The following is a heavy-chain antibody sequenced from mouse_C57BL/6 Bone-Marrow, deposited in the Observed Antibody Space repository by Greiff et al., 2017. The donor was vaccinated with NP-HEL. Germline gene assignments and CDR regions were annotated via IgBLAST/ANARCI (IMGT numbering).Heavy chain of an antibody. CDR3: ARCPVVNDFDY. Sequence: QVQLQQPGAELVMPGASVKLSCKASGYTFTSYWMHWVKQRPGQGLEWIGEIDPSDSYTNYNQKFKGKSTLTVDKSSSTAYMQLSSLTSEDSAVYYCARCPVVNDFDYWGQGTTLTVSS. D-gene: IGHD1-1*01. CDR1: GYTFTSYW. J-gene: IGHJ2*01. V-gene: IGHV1-69*01. CDR2: IDPSDSYT.